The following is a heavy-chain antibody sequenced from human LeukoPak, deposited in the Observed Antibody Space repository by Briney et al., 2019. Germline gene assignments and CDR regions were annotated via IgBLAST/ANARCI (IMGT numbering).Heavy chain of an antibody. J-gene: IGHJ4*02. CDR2: IEVGGAIT. V-gene: IGHV3-23*01. D-gene: IGHD1-26*01. Sequence: GGSLRLSCAASGFTFSSYAMTWVRRDPGKGLEWVSTIEVGGAITHYAASVKGRFTISRDTSKKILYLQMDSLRPEDTAVYYCAKPLGGSYLFDRWGQGTLVTVSS. CDR3: AKPLGGSYLFDR. CDR1: GFTFSSYA.